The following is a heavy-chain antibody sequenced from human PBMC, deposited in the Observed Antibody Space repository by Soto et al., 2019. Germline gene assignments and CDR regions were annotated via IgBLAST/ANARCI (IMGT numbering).Heavy chain of an antibody. CDR1: GGTFSSYA. Sequence: QVQLVQSGAEVQKPGSSVKVSCKASGGTFSSYAISWVRQAPGQGLEWMGGIIPIFGTANYAQKFQGRVTITADESTSTAYMELSSLRSEDTAVYYCAREVKEAYYDFWSGYYPHYYYGMDVWGQGTTVTVSS. J-gene: IGHJ6*02. V-gene: IGHV1-69*01. D-gene: IGHD3-3*01. CDR2: IIPIFGTA. CDR3: AREVKEAYYDFWSGYYPHYYYGMDV.